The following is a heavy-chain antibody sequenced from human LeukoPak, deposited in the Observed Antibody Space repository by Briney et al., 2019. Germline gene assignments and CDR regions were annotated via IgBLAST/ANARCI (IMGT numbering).Heavy chain of an antibody. Sequence: ASVKVSCKASGYTFTGYYMHWVRQAPGQGLEWMGWINPNSGGTNYAQKFQGRVTMTRDTSISTAYMELSRLRSDDTAVYYCARAYDYYDSSGYYSELDYWGQGTLVTVSS. V-gene: IGHV1-2*02. D-gene: IGHD3-22*01. CDR3: ARAYDYYDSSGYYSELDY. CDR2: INPNSGGT. CDR1: GYTFTGYY. J-gene: IGHJ4*02.